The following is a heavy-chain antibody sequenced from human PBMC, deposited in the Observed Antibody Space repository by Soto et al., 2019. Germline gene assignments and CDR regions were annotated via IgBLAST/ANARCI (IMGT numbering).Heavy chain of an antibody. CDR1: GGTFSSYT. CDR2: IIPILGIA. D-gene: IGHD1-7*01. J-gene: IGHJ5*02. V-gene: IGHV1-69*02. Sequence: SVKVSCKASGGTFSSYTISWVRQAPGQGLEWMGRIIPILGIANYAQKFQGRVTITTDNSTSTAYMELSSLRSEDTAVYYCATLGLRFGFDPWGQGTLVTVSS. CDR3: ATLGLRFGFDP.